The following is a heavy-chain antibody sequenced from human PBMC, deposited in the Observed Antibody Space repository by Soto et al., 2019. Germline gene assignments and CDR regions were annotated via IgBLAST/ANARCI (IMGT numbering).Heavy chain of an antibody. Sequence: QVQLVESGGGVVQPGRSLRLSCAASGFAFSSYAMHWVRQAPGKGLEWVAVISYDENNKYYADSVKGRFTISRDNSKNSLSLQINSLRPEDTAVYYCASEFRLGHSGYQRYFQHWGQGTLVTVSS. CDR1: GFAFSSYA. CDR3: ASEFRLGHSGYQRYFQH. V-gene: IGHV3-30-3*01. J-gene: IGHJ1*01. D-gene: IGHD5-12*01. CDR2: ISYDENNK.